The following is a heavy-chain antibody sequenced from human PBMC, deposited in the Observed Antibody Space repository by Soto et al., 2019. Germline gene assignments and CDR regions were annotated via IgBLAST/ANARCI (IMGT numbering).Heavy chain of an antibody. CDR3: ARGRYYDFWSGYYYDYVWGSYNFDY. Sequence: SETLSLTCAVYGGSFSGYYWSWIRQPPGKGLEWIGEINHSGSTNYNPSLKSRVTISVDTSKNQFSLKLSSVTAADTAVYYCARGRYYDFWSGYYYDYVWGSYNFDYWGQGT. J-gene: IGHJ4*02. CDR1: GGSFSGYY. CDR2: INHSGST. D-gene: IGHD3-16*01. V-gene: IGHV4-34*01.